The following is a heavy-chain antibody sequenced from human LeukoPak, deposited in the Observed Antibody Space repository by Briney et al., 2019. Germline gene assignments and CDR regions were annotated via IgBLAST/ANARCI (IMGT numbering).Heavy chain of an antibody. J-gene: IGHJ4*02. CDR3: ARDLYRIVVVPHYFDY. D-gene: IGHD3-22*01. Sequence: GGSLRLSCVASGFTLSDHNMNWVRQAPGKGLEWVANIKKDGSEKYYVDSVKGRFTISRDNAKNSLYLQMNSLRAEDTAVYYCARDLYRIVVVPHYFDYWGQGTLVTVSS. CDR1: GFTLSDHN. CDR2: IKKDGSEK. V-gene: IGHV3-7*01.